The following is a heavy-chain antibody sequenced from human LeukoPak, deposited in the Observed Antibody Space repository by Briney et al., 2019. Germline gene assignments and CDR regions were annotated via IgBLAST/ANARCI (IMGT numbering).Heavy chain of an antibody. V-gene: IGHV3-20*01. Sequence: GGSLRLSCAASGFTFYDYGMSWVRQAPEKGLEWVSNINWNGGSTGYADSVRGRFTISRDNSKNTLYLQMSSLRAEDTAVYHCAKDRYSSGWYPDSWGQGTLVTV. CDR1: GFTFYDYG. D-gene: IGHD6-19*01. J-gene: IGHJ4*02. CDR3: AKDRYSSGWYPDS. CDR2: INWNGGST.